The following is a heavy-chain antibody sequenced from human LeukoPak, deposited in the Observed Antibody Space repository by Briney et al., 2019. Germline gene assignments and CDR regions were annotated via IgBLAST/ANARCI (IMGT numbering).Heavy chain of an antibody. J-gene: IGHJ4*02. CDR2: ISSSSSYI. CDR1: GFTFSSYS. CDR3: AKDWGGLLWFGELQKPDY. Sequence: GGSLRLSCAASGFTFSSYSMNWVRQAPGKGLEWVSSISSSSSYIYYADSVKGRFTISRDNAKNSLYLQMNSLRAEDTAVYYCAKDWGGLLWFGELQKPDYWGQGTLVTVSS. D-gene: IGHD3-10*01. V-gene: IGHV3-21*01.